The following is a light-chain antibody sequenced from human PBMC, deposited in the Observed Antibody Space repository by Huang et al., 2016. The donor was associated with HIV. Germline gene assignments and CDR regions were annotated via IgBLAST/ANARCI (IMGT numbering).Light chain of an antibody. Sequence: DIQMTQSPSSLSTSIGDRVTITCQANQDISNYLNWYQHKPSKAPKLLIYDSSKLEVGVPSRFSGSGSGTDFTFTISSLEPEDIATYYCQQYDNFITFGQGTRLEIK. J-gene: IGKJ5*01. CDR2: DSS. CDR3: QQYDNFIT. V-gene: IGKV1-33*01. CDR1: QDISNY.